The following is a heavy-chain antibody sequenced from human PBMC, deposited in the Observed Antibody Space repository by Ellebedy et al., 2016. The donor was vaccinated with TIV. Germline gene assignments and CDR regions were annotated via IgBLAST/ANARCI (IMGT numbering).Heavy chain of an antibody. CDR1: GESMPGSY. CDR2: TSHSGRT. CDR3: ARGRSVVVTAYNYFDS. D-gene: IGHD2-21*02. Sequence: MPGGSLRLSCAIYGESMPGSYWTWIRQSPGKGLEWLGETSHSGRTTYNPSLKSRVTMSVDTSKKQFSLKLTSVTAADTAVYYCARGRSVVVTAYNYFDSWGQGTLVTVSS. J-gene: IGHJ5*01. V-gene: IGHV4-34*01.